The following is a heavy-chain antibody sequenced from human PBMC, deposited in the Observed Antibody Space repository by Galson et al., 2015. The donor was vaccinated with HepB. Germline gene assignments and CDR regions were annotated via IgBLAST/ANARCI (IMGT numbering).Heavy chain of an antibody. V-gene: IGHV1-69*02. J-gene: IGHJ3*02. Sequence: SVKVSCKASGGTFSSYTISWVRQAPGQGLEWMGRIIPILGIANYAQKFQGRVTITADKSTSTAYMELSSLRSEDTAVYYCASWLYYYDSSGYSHAFDIWGQGTMVTVSS. CDR3: ASWLYYYDSSGYSHAFDI. CDR1: GGTFSSYT. D-gene: IGHD3-22*01. CDR2: IIPILGIA.